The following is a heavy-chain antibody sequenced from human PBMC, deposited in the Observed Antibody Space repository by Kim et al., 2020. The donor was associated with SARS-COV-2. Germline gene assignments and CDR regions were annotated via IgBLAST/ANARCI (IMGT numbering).Heavy chain of an antibody. J-gene: IGHJ4*02. CDR3: ASLGYSYAGFFDY. D-gene: IGHD5-18*01. Sequence: YSPSFQGHVTISADKSISTAYLQWSSLKASDTAMYYCASLGYSYAGFFDYWGQGTLVTVSS. V-gene: IGHV5-10-1*01.